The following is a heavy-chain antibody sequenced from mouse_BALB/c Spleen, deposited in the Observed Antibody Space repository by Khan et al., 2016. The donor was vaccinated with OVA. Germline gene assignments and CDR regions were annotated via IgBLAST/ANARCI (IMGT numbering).Heavy chain of an antibody. D-gene: IGHD1-1*01. CDR2: ISYSGRT. J-gene: IGHJ2*01. V-gene: IGHV3-2*02. Sequence: EVQLQESGPGLVKPSQSLSLTCTVTGYSITSDYAWNWLRQFPGNKLEWMGYISYSGRTSYNPSLKSRTSITRDTSKHQSFLQLNSVTTEDTATYYCARSVTSTTVVATDCDYWGQGTTLTVSS. CDR1: GYSITSDYA. CDR3: ARSVTSTTVVATDCDY.